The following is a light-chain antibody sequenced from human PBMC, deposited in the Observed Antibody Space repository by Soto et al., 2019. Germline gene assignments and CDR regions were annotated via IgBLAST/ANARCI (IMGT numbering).Light chain of an antibody. V-gene: IGLV2-14*01. Sequence: QSALAQPASVSGSPGQSITISCTGTSSDINGYNYVSWYQQHPGKAPKVMIYEVSNRPSGVSNRFSGSKSDNTASLTISGLQAEDEADYYCSSYRSSSTAYVFGTGTKVTVL. J-gene: IGLJ1*01. CDR1: SSDINGYNY. CDR2: EVS. CDR3: SSYRSSSTAYV.